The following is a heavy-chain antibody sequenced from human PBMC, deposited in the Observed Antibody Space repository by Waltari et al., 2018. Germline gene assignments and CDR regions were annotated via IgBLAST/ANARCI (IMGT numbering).Heavy chain of an antibody. D-gene: IGHD3-9*01. Sequence: EVQLVESGGGLVQPGGSLRLSCAASGFPFNIYAMSWVRQAPGKGLEWVSAISGSGGSTYYADSVKGRFTISRDNSKNTLYLQMNSLRAEDTAVYCCATSYYDILTGYSTPWYWGQGTLVTVSS. V-gene: IGHV3-23*04. J-gene: IGHJ4*02. CDR3: ATSYYDILTGYSTPWY. CDR1: GFPFNIYA. CDR2: ISGSGGST.